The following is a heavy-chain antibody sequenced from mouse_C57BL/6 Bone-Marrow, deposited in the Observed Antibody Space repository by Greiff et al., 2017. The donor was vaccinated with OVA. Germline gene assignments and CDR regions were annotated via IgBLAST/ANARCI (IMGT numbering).Heavy chain of an antibody. CDR2: INPSTGGT. Sequence: VQLQQSGPELVKPGASVKISCKASGYSFTGYYMNWVKQSPEKSLEWIGEINPSTGGTTYNQKFKAKATLTVDTSSSTAYMQLKSLTSEDAAVYYCARRGSNYEDFDYWGQGTTLTVSS. CDR1: GYSFTGYY. J-gene: IGHJ2*01. V-gene: IGHV1-42*01. D-gene: IGHD2-5*01. CDR3: ARRGSNYEDFDY.